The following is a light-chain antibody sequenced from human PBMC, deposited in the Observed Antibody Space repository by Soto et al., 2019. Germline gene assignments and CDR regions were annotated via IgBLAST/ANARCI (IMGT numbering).Light chain of an antibody. Sequence: QPVLTQSSSASASLGSSVKLTCTLSSGYSSYIIAWHQQQPGKAPRYLMKLEGSRSYNKGSGVPDRFSGSSSGADRYLTISNLQFEDEADYYCETWDSNTWVFGGGTKLTVL. CDR3: ETWDSNTWV. V-gene: IGLV4-60*02. CDR2: LEGSRSY. J-gene: IGLJ3*02. CDR1: SGYSSYI.